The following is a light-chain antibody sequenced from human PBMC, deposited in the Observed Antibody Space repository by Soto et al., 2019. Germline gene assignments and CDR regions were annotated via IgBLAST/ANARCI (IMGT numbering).Light chain of an antibody. CDR1: SSNVGAGYG. CDR2: ANN. Sequence: QSVLTQPPSVSGAPGQRVTISCTGSSSNVGAGYGVHWYQHLPGAAPKLLIYANNNWPSGVPDRFSGSKSGTSASLAITGLQAEDEADYYCQSYDSSLSGVVFGGGTKLTVL. CDR3: QSYDSSLSGVV. J-gene: IGLJ2*01. V-gene: IGLV1-40*01.